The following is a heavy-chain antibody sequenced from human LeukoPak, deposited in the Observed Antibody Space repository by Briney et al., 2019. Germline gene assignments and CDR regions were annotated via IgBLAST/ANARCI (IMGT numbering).Heavy chain of an antibody. CDR3: AMETSTGWFY. CDR1: GFTVSSTY. J-gene: IGHJ4*02. D-gene: IGHD6-19*01. CDR2: IYGAEGP. Sequence: GGSLRLSCAASGFTVSSTYMSWVRQAPGKGLEWVSLIYGAEGPYYADSVKGRFTISRGNSKNTLYLQVNSLRADDTAVYYCAMETSTGWFYWGQGTLVTVSS. V-gene: IGHV3-53*01.